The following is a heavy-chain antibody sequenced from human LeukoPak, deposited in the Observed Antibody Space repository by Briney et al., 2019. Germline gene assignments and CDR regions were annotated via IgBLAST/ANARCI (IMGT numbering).Heavy chain of an antibody. CDR1: GFTFSSYS. CDR2: ISISSSYI. J-gene: IGHJ4*02. Sequence: GGSLRLSCAASGFTFSSYSMNWVRQAPGKGLEWVSFISISSSYIYYADSVKGRFTISRDNAKNSLFLQMNSLRAEDTAVYYCTRVRCSGGTCYSSDYWGQGTLVTVSS. D-gene: IGHD2-15*01. CDR3: TRVRCSGGTCYSSDY. V-gene: IGHV3-21*01.